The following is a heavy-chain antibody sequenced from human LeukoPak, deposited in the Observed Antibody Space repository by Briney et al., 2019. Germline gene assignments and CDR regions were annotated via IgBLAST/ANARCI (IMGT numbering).Heavy chain of an antibody. CDR2: IGTAGDT. Sequence: GGSLRLSCAASGFTFSDYDIHWVRQATGKGLEWVSAIGTAGDTYYTGSVKGRFTISRENAKNSLYLQMNSPRAGDTAVYYCARVAKERVGEVYYFDYWGQGTLVTVSS. V-gene: IGHV3-13*01. J-gene: IGHJ4*02. CDR3: ARVAKERVGEVYYFDY. D-gene: IGHD1-1*01. CDR1: GFTFSDYD.